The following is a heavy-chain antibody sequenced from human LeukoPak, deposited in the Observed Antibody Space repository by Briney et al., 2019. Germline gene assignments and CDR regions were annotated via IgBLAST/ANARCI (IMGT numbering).Heavy chain of an antibody. V-gene: IGHV4-38-2*02. J-gene: IGHJ4*02. CDR2: IYHRGST. CDR3: ASRRNGVFDY. D-gene: IGHD3-10*01. CDR1: GYPISSGNY. Sequence: SETLSPTCTVSGYPISSGNYWGWIRQPPGKGLEWIGSIYHRGSTYYNPSLKSRVTISLDTSKNQFSLKLSSVTAADTAVYYCASRRNGVFDYWGQGTLVTVSS.